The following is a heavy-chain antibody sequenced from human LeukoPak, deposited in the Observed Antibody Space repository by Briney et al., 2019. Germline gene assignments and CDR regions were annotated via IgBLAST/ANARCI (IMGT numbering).Heavy chain of an antibody. CDR1: GFTFSSYE. CDR3: ASLYDGSGSYYNNPDY. J-gene: IGHJ4*02. D-gene: IGHD3-10*01. V-gene: IGHV3-48*03. CDR2: ISSSGSTI. Sequence: GGSLRLSCAASGFTFSSYEMSWVRQAPGKGLEWVSYISSSGSTIYYADSVKGRFTISRDNAKNSLYLQMNSLRAEDTAVYYCASLYDGSGSYYNNPDYWGQGTLVTVSS.